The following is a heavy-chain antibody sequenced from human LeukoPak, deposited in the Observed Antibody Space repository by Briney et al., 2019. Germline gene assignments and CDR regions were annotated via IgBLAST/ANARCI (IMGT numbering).Heavy chain of an antibody. V-gene: IGHV4-34*01. Sequence: TSETLSLTCAVYGGSFSGYYCSWIRQPPGKGLEWIGEINHSGSTNYNPSLKSRVTISLDTSKNQFSLKLTSVTAADTAVYYCARESAFLKEPLLVRDYWGQGTLVTVSS. CDR3: ARESAFLKEPLLVRDY. J-gene: IGHJ4*02. CDR1: GGSFSGYY. CDR2: INHSGST. D-gene: IGHD4-23*01.